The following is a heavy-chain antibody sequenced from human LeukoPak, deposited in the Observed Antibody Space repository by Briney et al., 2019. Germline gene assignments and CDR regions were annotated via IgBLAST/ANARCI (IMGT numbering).Heavy chain of an antibody. CDR2: ISSSGSTI. CDR3: ARSPLTVTTSTYYFDY. Sequence: PGGSLRLSCAASGFTFSDYYMSWIRQAPGKGLEWVSYISSSGSTIYYADSVKGRFTISRDNSKNTLYLQMNSLRAEDTAVYYCARSPLTVTTSTYYFDYWGQGTLVTVSS. J-gene: IGHJ4*02. CDR1: GFTFSDYY. D-gene: IGHD4-17*01. V-gene: IGHV3-11*04.